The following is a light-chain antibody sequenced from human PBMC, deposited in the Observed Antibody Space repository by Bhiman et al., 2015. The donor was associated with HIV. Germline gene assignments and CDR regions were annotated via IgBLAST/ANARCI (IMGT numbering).Light chain of an antibody. CDR2: KDT. CDR3: QSVDSSYSSVV. CDR1: ALPEEY. V-gene: IGLV3-25*03. J-gene: IGLJ2*01. Sequence: SYELTQPPSVSVSPGQTARITCSGDALPEEYAYWYQQKPGQAPVMVIYKDTERPSGIPDRFSGSSSGTTVTLTISGVQAEDEADYYCQSVDSSYSSVVFGGGTKLTVL.